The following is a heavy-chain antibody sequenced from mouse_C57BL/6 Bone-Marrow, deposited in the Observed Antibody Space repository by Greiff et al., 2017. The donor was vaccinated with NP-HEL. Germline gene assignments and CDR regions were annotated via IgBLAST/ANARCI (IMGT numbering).Heavy chain of an antibody. CDR3: ARCEERRGWLWLAY. V-gene: IGHV1-52*01. D-gene: IGHD1-1*02. CDR1: GYTFTSYW. J-gene: IGHJ3*01. CDR2: IDPSDSET. Sequence: VQLQQPGAELVRPGSSVKLSCKASGYTFTSYWMHWVKQRPIQGLEWIGNIDPSDSETHYNQKFKDKATLTVDKSSSTAYMQLSSLTSEDSAVYYCARCEERRGWLWLAYWGQGTMVTVSA.